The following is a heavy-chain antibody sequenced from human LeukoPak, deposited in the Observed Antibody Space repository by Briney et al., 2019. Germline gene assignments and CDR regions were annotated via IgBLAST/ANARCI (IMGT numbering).Heavy chain of an antibody. CDR2: IYYSGNT. CDR1: GVSISSSNSY. Sequence: SETLSLTCTVSGVSISSSNSYWGWIRQPPGKGLEWIGSIYYSGNTYYNASLKSQVSISIDTSKNQFSLRLTSVTAADTAVYYCAREYSSSWYFYYYYYMDVWGKGTTVTISS. V-gene: IGHV4-39*02. J-gene: IGHJ6*03. D-gene: IGHD6-13*01. CDR3: AREYSSSWYFYYYYYMDV.